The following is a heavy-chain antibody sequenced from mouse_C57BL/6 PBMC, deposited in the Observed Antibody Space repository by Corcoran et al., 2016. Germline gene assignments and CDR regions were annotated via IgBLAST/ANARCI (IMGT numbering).Heavy chain of an antibody. Sequence: QVQLQQSGAELVKPGATEKLSCKAAGYTFTEYTIHWVKQRSGQGLEWIGWFYPGSGSIKYNEKFKDKATLTADKSSSTVYMERSRLTSEDSAVYFCARHEKGGNYGSWFAYWGQGTLVTVSA. CDR1: GYTFTEYT. V-gene: IGHV1-62-2*01. CDR3: ARHEKGGNYGSWFAY. CDR2: FYPGSGSI. D-gene: IGHD2-1*01. J-gene: IGHJ3*01.